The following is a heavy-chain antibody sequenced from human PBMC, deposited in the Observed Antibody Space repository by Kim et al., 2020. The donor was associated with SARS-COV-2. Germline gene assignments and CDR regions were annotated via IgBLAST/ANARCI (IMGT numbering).Heavy chain of an antibody. CDR1: GFTFSSYG. D-gene: IGHD1-26*01. CDR3: AKTYSVSDLYYFDY. J-gene: IGHJ4*02. Sequence: GGSLRLSCAASGFTFSSYGMHWVRQAPGKGLEWVAVISYDGSNKYYADSVKGRFTISRDNSKNTLYLQMNSLRAEDTAVYYCAKTYSVSDLYYFDYWGQG. V-gene: IGHV3-30*18. CDR2: ISYDGSNK.